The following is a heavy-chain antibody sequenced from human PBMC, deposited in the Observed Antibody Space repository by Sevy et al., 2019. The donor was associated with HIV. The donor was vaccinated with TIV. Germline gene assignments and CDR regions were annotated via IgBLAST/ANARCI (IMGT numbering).Heavy chain of an antibody. CDR2: ISASGGTT. CDR1: GFTFSNYA. J-gene: IGHJ4*02. D-gene: IGHD6-13*01. V-gene: IGHV3-23*01. CDR3: AKSPSSPGSSSTWATFDY. Sequence: GGSLRLSCAASGFTFSNYAMIWVRQAPGKGLEWVSAISASGGTTFFADSVKGRFTISRDNSKNTMYLQMNSLRVEDTAVYYCAKSPSSPGSSSTWATFDYWGQGTLVTVSS.